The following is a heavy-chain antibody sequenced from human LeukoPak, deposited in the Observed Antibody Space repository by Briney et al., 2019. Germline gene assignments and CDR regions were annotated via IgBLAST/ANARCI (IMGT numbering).Heavy chain of an antibody. CDR2: ISGSGGRI. Sequence: GRSLRLSCAASGFTFSSYSMSWVRQAPGKGLEWGSSISGSGGRIDYADSVKGRFTISRDNSKNTLSLQMNSLTAEDTAVYYCAKNPRLEGWIYFDSWGQGILVNVSS. CDR1: GFTFSSYS. CDR3: AKNPRLEGWIYFDS. D-gene: IGHD1-1*01. J-gene: IGHJ4*02. V-gene: IGHV3-23*01.